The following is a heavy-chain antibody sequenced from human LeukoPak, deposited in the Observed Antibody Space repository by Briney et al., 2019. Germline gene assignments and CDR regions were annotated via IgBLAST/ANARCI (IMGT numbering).Heavy chain of an antibody. Sequence: SETLSLTCAVYGGSFSGYYWSWIRQPPGKGLEWIGEINHSGSTNYNPSLKSRVTISVDTSKNQFSLKLSSVTAADTAVYYCARGKRFHYYYYYMDVWGNGTTVTVSS. CDR1: GGSFSGYY. J-gene: IGHJ6*03. CDR3: ARGKRFHYYYYYMDV. CDR2: INHSGST. D-gene: IGHD3-3*01. V-gene: IGHV4-34*01.